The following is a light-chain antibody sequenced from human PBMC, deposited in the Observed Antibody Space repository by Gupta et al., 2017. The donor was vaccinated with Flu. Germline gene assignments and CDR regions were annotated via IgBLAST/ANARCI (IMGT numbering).Light chain of an antibody. J-gene: IGKJ1*01. CDR3: QQHDSLPWT. Sequence: PSSLSVSVGDRVTITCQASQEISRYIDWYQQIAGKAPKLLIYNASNVDAGVPSRFSGGGSGTDFTLTISTLQPDDFAIYYCQQHDSLPWTFGQGTKVEIE. CDR2: NAS. CDR1: QEISRY. V-gene: IGKV1-33*01.